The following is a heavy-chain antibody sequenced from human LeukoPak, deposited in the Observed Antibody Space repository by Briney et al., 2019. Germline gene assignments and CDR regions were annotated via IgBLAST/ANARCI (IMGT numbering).Heavy chain of an antibody. D-gene: IGHD3-16*02. CDR1: GYTLTELS. J-gene: IGHJ6*03. CDR3: ATDSALVVGDYVWGSYRPPGRYYYYMDV. CDR2: FDPEDGET. V-gene: IGHV1-24*01. Sequence: ASVKVSCKVSGYTLTELSMHWVRQAPGKGLEWMGGFDPEDGETIYAQKFQGRVTMTEDTSTDTAYMELSSLRSEDTAVYYCATDSALVVGDYVWGSYRPPGRYYYYMDVWGKGTTVTVSS.